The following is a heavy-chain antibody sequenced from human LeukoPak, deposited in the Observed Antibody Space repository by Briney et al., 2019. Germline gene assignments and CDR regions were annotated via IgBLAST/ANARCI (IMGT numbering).Heavy chain of an antibody. D-gene: IGHD3-16*01. CDR2: ISGSSSTT. J-gene: IGHJ3*02. Sequence: GGSLRLSCAASGFTFSSYAMSWVRQAPGKGLEWVSAISGSSSTTYYADSVKGRFTISRDNAKNSLYLQMNSLRDEDTAVYYCARDYGYAFDIWGQGTMVTVSS. V-gene: IGHV3-48*02. CDR3: ARDYGYAFDI. CDR1: GFTFSSYA.